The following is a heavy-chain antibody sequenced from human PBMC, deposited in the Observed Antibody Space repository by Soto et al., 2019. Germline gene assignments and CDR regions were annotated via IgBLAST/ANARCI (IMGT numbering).Heavy chain of an antibody. CDR3: ARVGSWYYYYYYYYGMDV. CDR2: ISYDGSNK. CDR1: GFTFSSYA. J-gene: IGHJ6*02. V-gene: IGHV3-30-3*01. Sequence: QVQLVESGGGVVQPGRSLRLSCAASGFTFSSYAMHWVRQAPGKGLEWVAVISYDGSNKYYADSVKGRFTISRDNSKNTLYLQMNSLRAEDTAVYYCARVGSWYYYYYYYYGMDVWGQGTTVTVSS. D-gene: IGHD6-13*01.